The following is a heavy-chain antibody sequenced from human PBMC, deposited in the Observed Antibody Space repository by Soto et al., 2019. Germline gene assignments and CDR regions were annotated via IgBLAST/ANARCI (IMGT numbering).Heavy chain of an antibody. D-gene: IGHD2-15*01. V-gene: IGHV3-23*01. CDR1: GLTFGSYA. Sequence: GGPLRRSCGGSGLTFGSYAMTWVRQAPGKGLEWVSTTRSNGEYTYYSNSVKGRFTVSRDNSKNTLYLKLTYVTAADTAVYYCARINGGSPDFWGQGSLVTVSS. CDR2: TRSNGEYT. J-gene: IGHJ4*02. CDR3: ARINGGSPDF.